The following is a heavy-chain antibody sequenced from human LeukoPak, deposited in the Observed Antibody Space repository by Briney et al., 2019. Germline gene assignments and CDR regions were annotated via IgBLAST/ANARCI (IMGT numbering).Heavy chain of an antibody. V-gene: IGHV4-39*01. CDR2: IYYSGST. CDR1: GGSISSSRYY. D-gene: IGHD6-13*01. CDR3: ARHKSSWYYFDY. J-gene: IGHJ4*02. Sequence: SETLSLTCTVSGGSISSSRYYWGWIRQPPGKGLEWIGSIYYSGSTYYNPSLKSRVTISVDTSKNQFSLKLSSVTAADTAVYYCARHKSSWYYFDYWGQGTLVTVSS.